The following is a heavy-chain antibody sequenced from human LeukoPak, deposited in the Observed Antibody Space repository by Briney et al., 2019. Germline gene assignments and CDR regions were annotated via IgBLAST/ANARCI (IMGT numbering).Heavy chain of an antibody. Sequence: ASVKVSCKASGGTFISYTISWVRQAPGQGLEWMGRIIPILGEPDYAQKFQGRVTITADMSTSTAYMELSSLRSEDTAVYYCARKGGLGTYGIFDYWGQGTLVTVSS. D-gene: IGHD3-10*01. V-gene: IGHV1-69*02. CDR3: ARKGGLGTYGIFDY. J-gene: IGHJ4*02. CDR1: GGTFISYT. CDR2: IIPILGEP.